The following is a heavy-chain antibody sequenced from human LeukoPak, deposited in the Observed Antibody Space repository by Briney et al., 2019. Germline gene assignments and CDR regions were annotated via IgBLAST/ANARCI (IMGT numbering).Heavy chain of an antibody. CDR3: ASQADSAYGDYN. D-gene: IGHD4-17*01. J-gene: IGHJ4*02. Sequence: PGGSLRLTCAASGFTYSRYWMHWVRRVPGKGLVWVARIKGDESYTFYADSVKGRFTISRDNAKNTLYLQMNSLRAEDTAVYYCASQADSAYGDYNWGQGTLVTVSS. CDR2: IKGDESYT. CDR1: GFTYSRYW. V-gene: IGHV3-74*01.